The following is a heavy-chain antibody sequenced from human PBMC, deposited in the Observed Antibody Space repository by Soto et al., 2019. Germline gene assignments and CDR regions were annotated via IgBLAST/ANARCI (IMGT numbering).Heavy chain of an antibody. CDR1: GYAFTNYN. Sequence: ASVKVSCKASGYAFTNYNIHWVRQAPGQGLQRMGEVNPSRGTAGYAETFQVRVTMTRSASTGTVYMVLTSLTPEDTAIYYCAKIASPGKTFVDYWGQGSLVTVSS. CDR2: VNPSRGTA. CDR3: AKIASPGKTFVDY. D-gene: IGHD3-22*01. V-gene: IGHV1-46*01. J-gene: IGHJ4*02.